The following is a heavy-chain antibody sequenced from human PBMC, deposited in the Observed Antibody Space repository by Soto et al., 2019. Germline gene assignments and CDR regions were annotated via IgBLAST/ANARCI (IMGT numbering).Heavy chain of an antibody. D-gene: IGHD3-10*01. CDR1: GYRFTSYW. CDR3: VRLVGNILIREVSNWFDP. V-gene: IGHV5-51*01. J-gene: IGHJ5*02. CDR2: IHPGDSDI. Sequence: GESLKISCKASGYRFTSYWIGWVRQMPGKGLEWMGIIHPGDSDINYSPSFQGQVTISVDKSISTTYLHWSSLRASDTAMYYCVRLVGNILIREVSNWFDPWGQGTLVTVSS.